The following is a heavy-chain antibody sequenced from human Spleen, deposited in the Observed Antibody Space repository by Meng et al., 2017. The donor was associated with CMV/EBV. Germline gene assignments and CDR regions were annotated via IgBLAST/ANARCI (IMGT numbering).Heavy chain of an antibody. CDR1: GYKFSSYY. V-gene: IGHV1-8*03. CDR3: ARGWNFGFTY. Sequence: KVSCKASGYKFSSYYIHWMRQATGQGLEWMGWINPSSGETGYAQKFQGRVTITRSTSITTVYMEVTSLRSDDTAVYYCARGWNFGFTYWGQGTLVTVSS. D-gene: IGHD1-7*01. CDR2: INPSSGET. J-gene: IGHJ4*02.